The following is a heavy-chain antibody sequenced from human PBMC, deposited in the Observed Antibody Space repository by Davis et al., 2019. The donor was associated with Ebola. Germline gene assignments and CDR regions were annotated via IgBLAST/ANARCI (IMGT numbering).Heavy chain of an antibody. J-gene: IGHJ2*01. CDR1: GGSFSGYY. CDR3: AGGRWSPDWYFDL. V-gene: IGHV4-34*01. Sequence: SETLSPTCAVYGGSFSGYYWSWIRQPPGKGLEWIGEITHSGSTNYNPSPKSRVTISVNTSKNQFSLKLSSVTAADTAVYYCAGGRWSPDWYFDLWGRGTLVTVSS. D-gene: IGHD3-3*01. CDR2: ITHSGST.